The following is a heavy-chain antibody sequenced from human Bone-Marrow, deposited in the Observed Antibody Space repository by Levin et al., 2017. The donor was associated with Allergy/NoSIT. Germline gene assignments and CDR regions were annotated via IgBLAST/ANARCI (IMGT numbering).Heavy chain of an antibody. V-gene: IGHV1-8*01. CDR2: MNPNSGNT. CDR3: WSPGFVYYYYGMDV. Sequence: GASVKVSCKASGYTFTSYDINWVRQATGQGLEWMGWMNPNSGNTGYAQKFQGRVTMTRNTSISTAYMELSSLRSEDTAVYYCWSPGFVYYYYGMDVWGQGTTVTVSS. J-gene: IGHJ6*02. CDR1: GYTFTSYD. D-gene: IGHD2-8*02.